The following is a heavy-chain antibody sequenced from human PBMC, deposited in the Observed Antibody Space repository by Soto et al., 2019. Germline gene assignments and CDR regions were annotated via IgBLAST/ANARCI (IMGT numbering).Heavy chain of an antibody. D-gene: IGHD2-21*02. CDR1: GFTFSSYA. J-gene: IGHJ4*02. CDR3: AKDPHGGNSF. Sequence: EVQVLESGGGLVQPGGSLRLSCAASGFTFSSYAMSWVRQAPGKGLDWVSAISGSGGSTYYADSVKGRFTISRDKSKNTLYLQMNSLRGEDTAVYYCAKDPHGGNSFWGQGTLVTVSS. CDR2: ISGSGGST. V-gene: IGHV3-23*01.